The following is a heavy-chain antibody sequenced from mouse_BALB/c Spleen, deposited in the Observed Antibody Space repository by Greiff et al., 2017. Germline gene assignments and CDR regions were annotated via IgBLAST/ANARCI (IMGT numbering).Heavy chain of an antibody. V-gene: IGHV1S135*01. J-gene: IGHJ4*01. Sequence: EVQLQQSGPELEKPGASVKISCKASGYSFTGYNMNWVKQSNGKSLEWIGNIDPYYGGTSYNQKFKGKATLTVDKSSSTAYMQLSSPTSEDTAVYYCARRGDSSGYVRYYAMDYWGQGTSVTVSS. CDR3: ARRGDSSGYVRYYAMDY. CDR1: GYSFTGYN. CDR2: IDPYYGGT. D-gene: IGHD3-2*01.